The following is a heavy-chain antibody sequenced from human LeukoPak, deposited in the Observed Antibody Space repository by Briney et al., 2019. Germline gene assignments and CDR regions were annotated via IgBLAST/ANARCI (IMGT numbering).Heavy chain of an antibody. V-gene: IGHV1-18*01. D-gene: IGHD5-12*01. J-gene: IGHJ4*02. Sequence: ASVKVSCKASGYTFTSYGISWVRQAPGQVLEWMGWISAYNGNTNYAQKLQGRVTMTTDTSTSTAYMELRSLRSDDTAVYYCARGGRDGYNYRNFDYWGQGTLVTVSS. CDR1: GYTFTSYG. CDR3: ARGGRDGYNYRNFDY. CDR2: ISAYNGNT.